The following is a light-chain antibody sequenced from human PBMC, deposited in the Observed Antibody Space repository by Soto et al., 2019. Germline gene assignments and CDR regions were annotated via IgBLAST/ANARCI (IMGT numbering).Light chain of an antibody. CDR1: QSVSSN. J-gene: IGKJ2*01. Sequence: EIVMTQSPATLSVSPGERATVSCRASQSVSSNLAWYQQKPGQAPRRLIYGASTRATGIPARFSGSGSGTEFTLTTGSLQSEDFAVYYCQQYNNWPRTFGQGTKLEIK. V-gene: IGKV3-15*01. CDR2: GAS. CDR3: QQYNNWPRT.